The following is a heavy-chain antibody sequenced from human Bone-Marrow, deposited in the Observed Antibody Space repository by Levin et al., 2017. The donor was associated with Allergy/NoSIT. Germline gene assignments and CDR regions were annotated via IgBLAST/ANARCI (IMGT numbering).Heavy chain of an antibody. CDR2: ISYDGSNK. D-gene: IGHD6-19*01. CDR1: GFTFSSYG. V-gene: IGHV3-30*18. Sequence: GESLKISCAASGFTFSSYGMHWVRQAPGKGLEWVAVISYDGSNKYYADSVKGRFTISRDNSKNTLYLQMNSLRAEDTAVYYCAKDLGSGWSRGGYFDYWGQGTLVTVSS. CDR3: AKDLGSGWSRGGYFDY. J-gene: IGHJ4*02.